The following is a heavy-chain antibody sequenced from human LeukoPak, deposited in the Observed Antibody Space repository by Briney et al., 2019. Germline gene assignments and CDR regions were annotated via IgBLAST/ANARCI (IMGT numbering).Heavy chain of an antibody. CDR1: GGSIRTYY. CDR3: ARGTYYYDSSFGY. D-gene: IGHD3-22*01. J-gene: IGHJ4*02. Sequence: SETLSLTCTVSGGSIRTYYWSWIRQPPGKGLEWLGYIYYSGTTNYNPSLKSRVTISVDTSKNQFSLKLSSVTAADTAVYYCARGTYYYDSSFGYWGQGTLVTVSS. V-gene: IGHV4-59*01. CDR2: IYYSGTT.